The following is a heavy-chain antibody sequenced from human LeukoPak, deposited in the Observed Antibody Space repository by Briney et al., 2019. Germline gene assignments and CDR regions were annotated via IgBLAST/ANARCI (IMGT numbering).Heavy chain of an antibody. CDR3: ARRGGYYWDAFDI. V-gene: IGHV3-7*01. J-gene: IGHJ3*02. CDR1: GFNFNAYW. D-gene: IGHD3-22*01. Sequence: PGGSLRLSCAASGFNFNAYWMNWVRQAPGKGLEWVANIKQDESEKNYVDSVKGRFTISRDNAKNLLYLQMNNLRAEDTAVYYCARRGGYYWDAFDIWGQGTMVTVSS. CDR2: IKQDESEK.